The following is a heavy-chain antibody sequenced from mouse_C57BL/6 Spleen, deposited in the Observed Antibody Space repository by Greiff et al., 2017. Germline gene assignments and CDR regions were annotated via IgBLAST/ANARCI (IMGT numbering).Heavy chain of an antibody. CDR3: ARVFGLYGSNYFDY. J-gene: IGHJ2*01. D-gene: IGHD1-1*01. V-gene: IGHV1-20*01. CDR2: INPYNGDT. CDR1: GYSFTGYF. Sequence: DVQLQESGPELVKPGDSVKISCKASGYSFTGYFMNWVMQSHGKSLEWIGRINPYNGDTFYNQKFKVKATLTVDKSSSTAHMELRSLTSEDSAVYYCARVFGLYGSNYFDYWGQGTTLTVSS.